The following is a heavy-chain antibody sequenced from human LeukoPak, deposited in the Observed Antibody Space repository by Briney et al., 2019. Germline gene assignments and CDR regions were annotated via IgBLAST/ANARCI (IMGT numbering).Heavy chain of an antibody. CDR1: GGTFSSYA. V-gene: IGHV1-69*13. D-gene: IGHD1-26*01. J-gene: IGHJ6*02. CDR2: IIPIFGTA. Sequence: GASVKVSCKASGGTFSSYAISWVRQAPGQGLEWMGGIIPIFGTANYAQKFQGRVTITADESTSTAYMELSSLRSEDTAVYYCARGELLDLFYYYYGMDVWGQGTTVTVSS. CDR3: ARGELLDLFYYYYGMDV.